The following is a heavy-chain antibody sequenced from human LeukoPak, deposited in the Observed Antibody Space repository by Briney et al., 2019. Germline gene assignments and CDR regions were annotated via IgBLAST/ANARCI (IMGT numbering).Heavy chain of an antibody. J-gene: IGHJ6*03. V-gene: IGHV1-2*02. CDR2: INPKNGGT. CDR3: YMDV. Sequence: ASVTVSCKASGYTFSGYYVNWVRQAPGQGLEWVGWINPKNGGTHFAQPFQGRVTMTRDTSISTAYYCTRSLDSSMAAYFYYYMDVWGEGTTITVSS. CDR1: GYTFSGYY. D-gene: IGHD2/OR15-2a*01.